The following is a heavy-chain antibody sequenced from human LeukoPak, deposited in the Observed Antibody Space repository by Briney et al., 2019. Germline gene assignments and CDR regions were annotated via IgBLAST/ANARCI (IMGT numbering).Heavy chain of an antibody. Sequence: EGSLRLSCAASGFTFSSYSMNWVRQAPGKGLEWVSSISSSSSYIYYADSVKGRFTISRDNAKNSLYLQMNSLRAEDTAVYYCAARSPAAKGNSVDYWGQGTLVTVSS. CDR1: GFTFSSYS. CDR2: ISSSSSYI. CDR3: AARSPAAKGNSVDY. J-gene: IGHJ4*02. D-gene: IGHD2-2*01. V-gene: IGHV3-21*01.